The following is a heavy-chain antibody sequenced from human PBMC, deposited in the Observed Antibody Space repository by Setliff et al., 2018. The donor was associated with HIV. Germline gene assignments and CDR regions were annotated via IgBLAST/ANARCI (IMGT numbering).Heavy chain of an antibody. CDR1: GHSITSDYQ. V-gene: IGHV4-38-2*02. J-gene: IGHJ4*02. CDR3: VRVDYGDYDFDY. D-gene: IGHD4-17*01. CDR2: IYHSGST. Sequence: PSETLSLTCTVSGHSITSDYQWGWIRQPPGKGLEWIGSIYHSGSTYYNPSLKSRVTISVDTTKSQISPKLISVTAADTAVFYCVRVDYGDYDFDYWGQGTLVTVSS.